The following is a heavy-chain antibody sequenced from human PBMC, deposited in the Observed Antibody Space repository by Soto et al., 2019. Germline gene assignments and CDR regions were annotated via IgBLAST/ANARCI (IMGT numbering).Heavy chain of an antibody. J-gene: IGHJ6*02. CDR3: TRDRYSLYYYYGMDV. Sequence: PGGSLRLSCTASGFTFGDYAMSWVRQAPGKGLEWVGFIRSKAYGGTTEYAASVKGRFTISRDDSKSIAYLQMNSLKTEDTAVYYCTRDRYSLYYYYGMDVWGQGTTVTVSS. V-gene: IGHV3-49*04. D-gene: IGHD5-18*01. CDR1: GFTFGDYA. CDR2: IRSKAYGGTT.